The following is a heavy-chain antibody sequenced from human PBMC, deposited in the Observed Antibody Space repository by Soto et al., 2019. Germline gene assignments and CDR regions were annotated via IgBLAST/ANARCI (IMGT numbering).Heavy chain of an antibody. D-gene: IGHD6-19*01. CDR3: ARGSTTGYSRGRGGRGPKNPCYYYGRDG. CDR2: IGTAGDT. Sequence: GGSLRLSCAASGFTFSSYDMHWVRQATGKGLEWVSAIGTAGDTYYPGSVKGRFTISRENAKNSLYLQMNSLRAGDTAVYYCARGSTTGYSRGRGGRGPKNPCYYYGRDGCDQETTFTISS. J-gene: IGHJ6*02. V-gene: IGHV3-13*01. CDR1: GFTFSSYD.